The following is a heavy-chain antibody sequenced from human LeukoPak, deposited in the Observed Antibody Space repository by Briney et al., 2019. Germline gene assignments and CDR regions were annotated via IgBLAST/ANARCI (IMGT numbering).Heavy chain of an antibody. Sequence: GESLKISCKGSEYSFTSYWIGWVRQMPGKGLECMGIIYPGDSDTRYSPSFQGQVTISADKSISTAYLQWSSLKASDTAMYYCARLTTTMTKRNVFDYWGQGTLVTVSS. V-gene: IGHV5-51*01. CDR1: EYSFTSYW. CDR2: IYPGDSDT. CDR3: ARLTTTMTKRNVFDY. D-gene: IGHD4-17*01. J-gene: IGHJ4*02.